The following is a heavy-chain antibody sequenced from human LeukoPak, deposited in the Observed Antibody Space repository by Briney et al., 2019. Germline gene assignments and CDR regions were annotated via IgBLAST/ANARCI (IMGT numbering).Heavy chain of an antibody. CDR2: ISAGGGSI. V-gene: IGHV3-23*01. CDR1: GFIFSSYA. D-gene: IGHD3-10*02. CDR3: AELGITMIGGV. Sequence: GGSLRLSCAASGFIFSSYAMSWVRQAPGKGLEWVSSISAGGGSIYYADSVKGRFTISRDNAKNSLYLQMNSLRAEDTAVYYCAELGITMIGGVWGKGTTVTISS. J-gene: IGHJ6*04.